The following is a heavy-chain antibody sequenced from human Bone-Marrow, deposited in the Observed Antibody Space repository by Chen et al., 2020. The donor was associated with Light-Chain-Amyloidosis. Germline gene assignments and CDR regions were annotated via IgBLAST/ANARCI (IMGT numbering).Heavy chain of an antibody. CDR2: IGQDGSEK. CDR3: ARRGGGGSYFDY. J-gene: IGHJ4*02. V-gene: IGHV3-7*05. CDR1: GFTFTNYY. D-gene: IGHD1-26*01. Sequence: GESGGGLVQPGASLRPSCEASGFTFTNYYMAWVRRAPGKGLGWVEKIGQDGSEKYFVDSLKGRFTSSRDNAKNSLFPQMNSQRVEETAVYYGARRGGGGSYFDYWGQGALVTVSS.